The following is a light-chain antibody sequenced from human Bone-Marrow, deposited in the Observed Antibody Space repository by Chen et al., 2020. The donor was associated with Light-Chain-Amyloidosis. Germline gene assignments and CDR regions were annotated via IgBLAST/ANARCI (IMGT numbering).Light chain of an antibody. J-gene: IGKJ3*01. Sequence: DIVMTQSPLSLPVTPGEPASISCRSSQSLLHSNGNTCLDWFLQKPGQSPQLLISFGSNRASGVPDRFSGSGSGTDFTLKISRVEADDVGVYYCMQALQGPFTFGPGTKVDIK. V-gene: IGKV2-28*01. CDR3: MQALQGPFT. CDR2: FGS. CDR1: QSLLHSNGNTC.